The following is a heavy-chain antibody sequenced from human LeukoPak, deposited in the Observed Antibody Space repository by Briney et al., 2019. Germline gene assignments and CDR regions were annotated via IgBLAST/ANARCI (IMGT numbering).Heavy chain of an antibody. CDR2: TYYSGST. J-gene: IGHJ2*01. Sequence: KPSETLSLTCTVSGGSISSSSYYWGWIRQPPGKGLEWIGSTYYSGSTYYNPSLKSRVTISVDTSKNQFSLKLSSVTAADTAVYYCARGQPGLVLDRYWYFDLWGRGTLVTVSS. D-gene: IGHD6-6*01. CDR1: GGSISSSSYY. V-gene: IGHV4-39*07. CDR3: ARGQPGLVLDRYWYFDL.